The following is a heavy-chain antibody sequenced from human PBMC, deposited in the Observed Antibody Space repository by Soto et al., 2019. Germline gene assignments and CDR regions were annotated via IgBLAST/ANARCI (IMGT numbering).Heavy chain of an antibody. CDR2: IDHSGST. CDR3: ARRYGTTFDY. CDR1: GGSFSDYSHF. D-gene: IGHD1-7*01. V-gene: IGHV4-34*01. Sequence: SVTLSLTCAVYGGSFSDYSHFWGWIRQPPGKGLEWIGEIDHSGSTNYNPSLKSRVTISVDTSKNQFSLKLSSVTAADTAVYYCARRYGTTFDYWGQGTLVTVSS. J-gene: IGHJ4*02.